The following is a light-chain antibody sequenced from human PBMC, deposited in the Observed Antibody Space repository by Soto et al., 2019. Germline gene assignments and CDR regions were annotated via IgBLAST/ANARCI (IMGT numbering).Light chain of an antibody. CDR2: DAS. CDR1: QNINNF. Sequence: VLTQSPATLSLTPGETATLSCRASQNINNFLAWYQQKPGQAPRLLIFDASNRATGIPARFSGSGSGTDFTLSISSLEPEDFAVYYCQQRSSWPSFGQGTRLEVK. V-gene: IGKV3-11*01. CDR3: QQRSSWPS. J-gene: IGKJ5*01.